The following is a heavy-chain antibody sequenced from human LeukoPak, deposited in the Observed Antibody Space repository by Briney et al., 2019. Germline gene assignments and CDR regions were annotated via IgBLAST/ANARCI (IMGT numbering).Heavy chain of an antibody. CDR2: INQGGGAK. V-gene: IGHV3-7*03. CDR1: VFTFFNYW. D-gene: IGHD3-16*01. CDR3: ARMGDDY. J-gene: IGHJ4*02. Sequence: PGESLRLSCVASVFTFFNYWMSWVRQAPGRGLEWVANINQGGGAKNYLYSVKGRFTISRDNTENSLYLQMDNLRVDDTAVYYCARMGDDYWGQGTLVTVSS.